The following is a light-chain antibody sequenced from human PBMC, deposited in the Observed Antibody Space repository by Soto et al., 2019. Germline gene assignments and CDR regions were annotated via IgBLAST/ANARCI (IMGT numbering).Light chain of an antibody. CDR2: EVS. V-gene: IGLV2-14*01. J-gene: IGLJ2*01. CDR3: SSYTSINTLDVV. CDR1: SSDVGVYNH. Sequence: QSALTQPASVSGSPGQSITISCTGTSSDVGVYNHVSWYQQHPGKVPKLMIYEVSNRPSGVSDRFSGSKSGNTASLTISGLQAEDEADYYCSSYTSINTLDVVFGGGTKLTVL.